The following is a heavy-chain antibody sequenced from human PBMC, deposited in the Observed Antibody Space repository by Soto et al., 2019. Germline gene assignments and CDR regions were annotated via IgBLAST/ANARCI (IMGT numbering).Heavy chain of an antibody. CDR2: ISSSSSYI. Sequence: EVQLVESGGGLVKPGGSLRLSCAASGFTFSSYSMNWVRQAPGKGLEWVSSISSSSSYIYYADSVKGRFTISRDNAKNSLSLHMNSLRAEDTAVYYCARTGGYYYYYMDVWGKGTTVTVSS. CDR3: ARTGGYYYYYMDV. J-gene: IGHJ6*03. V-gene: IGHV3-21*01. CDR1: GFTFSSYS. D-gene: IGHD3-10*01.